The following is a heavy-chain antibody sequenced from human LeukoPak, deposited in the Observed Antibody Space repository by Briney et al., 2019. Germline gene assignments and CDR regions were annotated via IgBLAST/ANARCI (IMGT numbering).Heavy chain of an antibody. J-gene: IGHJ4*02. V-gene: IGHV3-30-3*01. CDR3: AKDRGDYESSGYYYDY. CDR2: ISYDGSNK. Sequence: GGSLRLSCAASGFTFSSYAMHWVRQAPGKGLEWVAVISYDGSNKYYADSVKGRFTISRDNSKNTLYLQMNSLRAEDTAVYYCAKDRGDYESSGYYYDYWGQGTLVTVSS. D-gene: IGHD3-22*01. CDR1: GFTFSSYA.